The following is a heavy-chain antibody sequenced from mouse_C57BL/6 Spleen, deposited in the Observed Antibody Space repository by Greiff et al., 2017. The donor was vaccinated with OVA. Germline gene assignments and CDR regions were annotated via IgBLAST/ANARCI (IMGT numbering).Heavy chain of an antibody. D-gene: IGHD2-2*01. CDR1: GYTFTSYW. CDR2: IDPSDSYT. Sequence: QVQLKQPGAELVMPGASVKLSCKASGYTFTSYWMHWVKQRPGQGLEWIGEIDPSDSYTNYNQKFKGKSTLTVDKSSSTAYMQLSSLTSEDSAVYYCARGDMVKGYFDVWGTGTTVTVSS. V-gene: IGHV1-69*01. CDR3: ARGDMVKGYFDV. J-gene: IGHJ1*03.